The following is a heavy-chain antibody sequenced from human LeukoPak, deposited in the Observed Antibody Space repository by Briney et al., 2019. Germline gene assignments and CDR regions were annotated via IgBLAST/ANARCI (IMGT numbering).Heavy chain of an antibody. J-gene: IGHJ4*02. CDR1: GYTFTGSY. V-gene: IGHV1-2*02. D-gene: IGHD1-26*01. CDR3: ARGPKNSGSYYFDY. Sequence: ASVKVSCKASGYTFTGSYMHWVRQAPGQGLEWMGWINPNSGDTDYAQNFLGRVTMTRDTSISTAYMELSMLGSDDTAVYYCARGPKNSGSYYFDYWGQGTLVTVSS. CDR2: INPNSGDT.